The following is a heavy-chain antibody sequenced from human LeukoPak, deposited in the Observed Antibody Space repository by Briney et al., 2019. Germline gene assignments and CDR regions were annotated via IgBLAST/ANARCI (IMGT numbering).Heavy chain of an antibody. CDR2: ISETGGTI. Sequence: GGSLRLSCAASGSTFSNYAMSWVRQAPGKGLEWVSAISETGGTIHYADSVRGRFTVSRDNSKNMLYLQMSGLRTEDTAVYYCANSRGYGSGNLWGQGTLVTVSS. D-gene: IGHD3-10*01. V-gene: IGHV3-23*01. CDR3: ANSRGYGSGNL. J-gene: IGHJ5*02. CDR1: GSTFSNYA.